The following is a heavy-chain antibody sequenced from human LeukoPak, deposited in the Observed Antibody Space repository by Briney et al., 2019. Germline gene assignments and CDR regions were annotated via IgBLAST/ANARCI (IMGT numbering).Heavy chain of an antibody. J-gene: IGHJ4*02. Sequence: SETLSLTCTVSGGSLSSSSYYWGWIRQPPGKGLEWIGSIYYSGSTYYNPSLKSRVTISVDTSKNQFSLKLSSVTAADTAVYYCARPSSGSYSDYWGQGTLVTVSS. D-gene: IGHD1-26*01. CDR3: ARPSSGSYSDY. CDR1: GGSLSSSSYY. V-gene: IGHV4-39*01. CDR2: IYYSGST.